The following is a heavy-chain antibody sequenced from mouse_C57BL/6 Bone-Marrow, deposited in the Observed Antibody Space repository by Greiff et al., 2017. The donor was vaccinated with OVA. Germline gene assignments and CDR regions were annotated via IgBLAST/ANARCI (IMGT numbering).Heavy chain of an antibody. V-gene: IGHV5-4*01. J-gene: IGHJ4*01. CDR1: GFTFSSYA. Sequence: EVQLVESGGGLVKPGGSLKLSCAASGFTFSSYAMSWVRQTPEKRLEWVATISDGGSYTYYPDNVKGRFTISRDNAKNNLYLQMSHLKSEDTAMYYCERWDYGPDYYAMDYWGQGTSVTVSS. D-gene: IGHD2-4*01. CDR3: ERWDYGPDYYAMDY. CDR2: ISDGGSYT.